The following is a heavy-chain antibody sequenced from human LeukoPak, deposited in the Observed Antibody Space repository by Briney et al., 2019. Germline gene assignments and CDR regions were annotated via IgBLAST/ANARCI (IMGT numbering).Heavy chain of an antibody. V-gene: IGHV1-2*02. Sequence: ASVKVSCKASGYTFTGYYMHWVRQAPGQGLEWMGWINPNSGGTNYAQKFQGRVTMTRDTSISTAYMELSRLRSDDTAVYYCATSGGVYYDSSGYYSVWGQGTLVTVSS. J-gene: IGHJ4*02. CDR2: INPNSGGT. D-gene: IGHD3-22*01. CDR1: GYTFTGYY. CDR3: ATSGGVYYDSSGYYSV.